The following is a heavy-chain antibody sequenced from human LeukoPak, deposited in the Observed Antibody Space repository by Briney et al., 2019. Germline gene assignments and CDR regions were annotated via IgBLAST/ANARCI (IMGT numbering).Heavy chain of an antibody. CDR3: AMGYCSGGSCYPQNGYYYYMDV. Sequence: PGGSLRLSCAASGFTFSSYAMSWVRQAPGKGLEWVSAISGSGGSTYYADSVKGRFTISRDNSKNTLYLQMNSLRAEDTALYYCAMGYCSGGSCYPQNGYYYYMDVWGKGTTVTVSS. V-gene: IGHV3-23*01. CDR2: ISGSGGST. D-gene: IGHD2-15*01. J-gene: IGHJ6*03. CDR1: GFTFSSYA.